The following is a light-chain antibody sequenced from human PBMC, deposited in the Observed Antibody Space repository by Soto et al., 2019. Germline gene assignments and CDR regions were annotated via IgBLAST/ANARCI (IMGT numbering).Light chain of an antibody. J-gene: IGLJ3*02. CDR1: SSDVGGYNY. CDR2: EVS. CDR3: SSYTSSSTHWV. V-gene: IGLV2-14*01. Sequence: QSALTQPASVSGSPGQSITISCTGTSSDVGGYNYVSWYHQHPGKAPKLMIYEVSNRPSGVSNRFSGSKSGNTASLTIAGLQAEDEADYYCSSYTSSSTHWVFGGGTKVTVL.